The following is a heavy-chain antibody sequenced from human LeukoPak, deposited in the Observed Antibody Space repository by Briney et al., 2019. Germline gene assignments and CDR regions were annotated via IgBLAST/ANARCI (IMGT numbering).Heavy chain of an antibody. CDR3: ARAELRYFDWPPGDY. CDR1: GYTFTDYD. Sequence: ASVKVSCKASGYTFTDYDINWVRQATGQGLEWMGWMNPNSGNTGYTQKFQGRVTMTRNTSISIAYMELSSLRSEDTAVYYCARAELRYFDWPPGDYWGQGTLVTVSS. J-gene: IGHJ4*02. D-gene: IGHD3-9*01. V-gene: IGHV1-8*01. CDR2: MNPNSGNT.